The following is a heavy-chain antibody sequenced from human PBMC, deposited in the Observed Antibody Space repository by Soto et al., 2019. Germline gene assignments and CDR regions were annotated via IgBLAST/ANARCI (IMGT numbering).Heavy chain of an antibody. Sequence: ASVKVSCKDSVYTLTSYAMHWVRQAPGQRLEWMGWINAGNGNTKYSQKFQGRVTITRDTSASTAYMELSSLRSEDTAVYYCARGGPPYGMDVWGQGTTVTVSS. CDR2: INAGNGNT. D-gene: IGHD3-16*01. J-gene: IGHJ6*02. CDR1: VYTLTSYA. CDR3: ARGGPPYGMDV. V-gene: IGHV1-3*01.